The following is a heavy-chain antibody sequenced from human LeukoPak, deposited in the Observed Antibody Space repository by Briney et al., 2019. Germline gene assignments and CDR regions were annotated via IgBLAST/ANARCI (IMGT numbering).Heavy chain of an antibody. J-gene: IGHJ3*02. D-gene: IGHD6-13*01. CDR1: GGSISSYY. CDR2: IYTSGST. Sequence: SETLSLTCAVYGGSISSYYWSWIRQPAGKGLEWIGRIYTSGSTNYNPSLTSRVTMSVDTSKNQFSLKLSSVTAADTAVYYCARVLTYSSSWSTVDAFDIWGQGTMVTVSS. CDR3: ARVLTYSSSWSTVDAFDI. V-gene: IGHV4-59*10.